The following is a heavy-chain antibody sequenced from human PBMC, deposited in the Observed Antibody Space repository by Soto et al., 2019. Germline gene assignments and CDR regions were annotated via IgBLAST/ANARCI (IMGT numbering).Heavy chain of an antibody. CDR1: GFTFSSDA. CDR3: AKDGYNTPYYFDY. D-gene: IGHD5-18*01. J-gene: IGHJ4*02. V-gene: IGHV3-23*01. CDR2: ISGSGDST. Sequence: EVQLLESGGGLVQPGGSLRLSCAVSGFTFSSDAMGWVRQSPGKGLELVSTISGSGDSTYYAASVRGRCTSSRDNSETTLFLQMTSLRADDTAIYYCAKDGYNTPYYFDYWGQGSLVTVSS.